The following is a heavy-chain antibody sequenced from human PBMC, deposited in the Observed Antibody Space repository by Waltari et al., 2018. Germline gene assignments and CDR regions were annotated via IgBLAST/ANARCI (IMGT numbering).Heavy chain of an antibody. J-gene: IGHJ5*02. Sequence: EVQLVESGGGLVQPGGSLRLSCAASGFTFSSHCMGWVRRAPGKGLEWVANIKQDGSEKNYVDSVKGRFTISRDNAKNSLYLQMNSLRVEDTAVYYCASTYDSWSGSLRFDPWGQGTLVTVSS. CDR3: ASTYDSWSGSLRFDP. V-gene: IGHV3-7*03. CDR1: GFTFSSHC. CDR2: IKQDGSEK. D-gene: IGHD3-3*01.